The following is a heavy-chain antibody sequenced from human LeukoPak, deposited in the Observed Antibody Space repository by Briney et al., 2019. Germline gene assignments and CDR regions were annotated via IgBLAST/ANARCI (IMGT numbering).Heavy chain of an antibody. Sequence: SETLSLTCIVSGGSISSGGYYWSWIRQHPGKGLEWIGYIYHSGSTYYNPSLRSRVTISVDTSKNQFSLKLSSVTAADTAVYYCARSYGGNSLSFDYWGQGTLVTVSS. CDR2: IYHSGST. CDR1: GGSISSGGYY. V-gene: IGHV4-31*03. CDR3: ARSYGGNSLSFDY. D-gene: IGHD4-23*01. J-gene: IGHJ4*02.